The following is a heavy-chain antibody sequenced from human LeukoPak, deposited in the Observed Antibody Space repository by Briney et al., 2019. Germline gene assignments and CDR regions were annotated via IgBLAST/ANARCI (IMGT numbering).Heavy chain of an antibody. J-gene: IGHJ6*02. CDR2: IESDASNT. CDR3: ARWRFERSCSGGSCQTNYYYYYGLDV. Sequence: PGGSLRLSCAASGFAFGSHWMHWVRQAPGKGLVWVARIESDASNTRYADSVKGRFTISRDNAKNTLYLQMNSLRAEDTAVYYCARWRFERSCSGGSCQTNYYYYYGLDVWGQGTTVTVSS. CDR1: GFAFGSHW. D-gene: IGHD2-15*01. V-gene: IGHV3-74*01.